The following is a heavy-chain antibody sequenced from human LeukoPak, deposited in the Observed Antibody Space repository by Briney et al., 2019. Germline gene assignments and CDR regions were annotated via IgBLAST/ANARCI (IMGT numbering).Heavy chain of an antibody. Sequence: SVKVSCKASGGTFSSYAISWVRQAPGQGLEWMGGIIPIFGTANYAQKFQGRVTITADESTSTAYMELSSLRSEDTAVYYCARDIYSGSGNLHWFDPWGQGTLVTVSS. CDR3: ARDIYSGSGNLHWFDP. CDR2: IIPIFGTA. CDR1: GGTFSSYA. J-gene: IGHJ5*02. V-gene: IGHV1-69*13. D-gene: IGHD3-10*01.